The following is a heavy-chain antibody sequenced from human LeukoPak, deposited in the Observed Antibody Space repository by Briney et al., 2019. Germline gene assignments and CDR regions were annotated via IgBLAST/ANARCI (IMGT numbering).Heavy chain of an antibody. D-gene: IGHD6-19*01. V-gene: IGHV3-30*02. CDR2: IRYDGSNK. J-gene: IGHJ4*02. CDR1: GFTFSSYG. CDR3: ARDRDSSGWYYFDY. Sequence: GGSLRLSCAASGFTFSSYGMHWVRQAPGKGLEWMAFIRYDGSNKYYADSVKGRFTISRDNAQNSLYLQMNSLRAEDTAVYYCARDRDSSGWYYFDYWGQGTLVTVSS.